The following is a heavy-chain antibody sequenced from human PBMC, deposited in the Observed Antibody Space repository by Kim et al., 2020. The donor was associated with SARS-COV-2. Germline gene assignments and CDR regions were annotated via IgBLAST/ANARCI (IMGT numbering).Heavy chain of an antibody. V-gene: IGHV1-3*01. Sequence: ASVKVSCKASGYTFTSYAMHWVRQAPGQRLEWMGWINAGNGNTKYSQKFQGRVTITRDTSASTAYMELSSLRSEDTAVYYCARVAQYYYGSGTFDYWGQGTLVTVSS. D-gene: IGHD3-10*01. J-gene: IGHJ4*02. CDR1: GYTFTSYA. CDR2: INAGNGNT. CDR3: ARVAQYYYGSGTFDY.